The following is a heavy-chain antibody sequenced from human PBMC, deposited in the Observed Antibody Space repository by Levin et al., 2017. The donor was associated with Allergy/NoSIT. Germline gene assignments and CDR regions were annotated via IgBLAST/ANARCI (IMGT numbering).Heavy chain of an antibody. Sequence: GGSLRLSCEASGFAFSTYWMSWVRQAPGKGLEWVANIKEDGSVKYFLDSVRGRFSISRDNTRNSLSLHMNSLRDEDTALYYCAREGLSWAYDYWGQGSLVIVSS. V-gene: IGHV3-7*01. D-gene: IGHD2/OR15-2a*01. J-gene: IGHJ4*02. CDR1: GFAFSTYW. CDR2: IKEDGSVK. CDR3: AREGLSWAYDY.